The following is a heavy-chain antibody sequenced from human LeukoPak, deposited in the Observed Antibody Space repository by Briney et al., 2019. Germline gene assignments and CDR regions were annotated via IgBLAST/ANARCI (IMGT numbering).Heavy chain of an antibody. D-gene: IGHD1-26*01. CDR3: AKVGASHFDY. Sequence: GGSLRLSCAASGFTFDDYAMHWVRQAPGKGLEWVSGISWNSGSIGYADSVKGRFTISRDNSKNTLYLQMNSLRAEDTAVYYCAKVGASHFDYWGQGTLVTVSS. CDR2: ISWNSGSI. J-gene: IGHJ4*02. CDR1: GFTFDDYA. V-gene: IGHV3-9*01.